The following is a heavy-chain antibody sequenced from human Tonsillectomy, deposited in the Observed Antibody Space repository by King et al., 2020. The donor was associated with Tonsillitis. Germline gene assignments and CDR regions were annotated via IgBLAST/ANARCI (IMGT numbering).Heavy chain of an antibody. V-gene: IGHV1-69*01. CDR1: GDTFSSYT. CDR3: ATFRGRGWSGAYFQH. CDR2: IIPISGSA. D-gene: IGHD6-19*01. J-gene: IGHJ1*01. Sequence: QLVQSGAEVKKPGSSVTVSCKASGDTFSSYTLNWVRQAPGQGLEWMGGIIPISGSANYAQNIRGRVTITADESTSTAYMELRSLRSEDTAVYYCATFRGRGWSGAYFQHWGQGTLVIVSS.